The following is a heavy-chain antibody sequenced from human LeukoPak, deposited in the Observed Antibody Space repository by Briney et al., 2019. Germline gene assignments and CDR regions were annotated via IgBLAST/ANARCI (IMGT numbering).Heavy chain of an antibody. J-gene: IGHJ4*02. CDR1: GSTFSNYA. CDR2: FTGSGGST. CDR3: AKGSRSGGSYYFDY. V-gene: IGHV3-23*01. D-gene: IGHD2-15*01. Sequence: GGSLRLSCAASGSTFSNYAVGWVSQAPGKRLEWVSTFTGSGGSTYYADSVKGRFTISRDNSKNTLYLQMNSLRAEDTAVYYCAKGSRSGGSYYFDYWGQGTLVTVSS.